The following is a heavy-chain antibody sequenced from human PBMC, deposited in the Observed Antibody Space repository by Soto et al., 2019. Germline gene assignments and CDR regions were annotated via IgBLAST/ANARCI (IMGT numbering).Heavy chain of an antibody. CDR3: ARDHKFGEPP. D-gene: IGHD3-10*01. CDR1: GFTFSSYA. J-gene: IGHJ5*02. V-gene: IGHV3-23*01. CDR2: ISGSGIST. Sequence: EVQLLESGGGLVQPGGSLRLSCAAYGFTFSSYAMSWVRQAPGKGLEWVSAISGSGISTYYADSVKGRFTISRDNSKNPLYLQMNSLRADDTAMYYCARDHKFGEPPWGQGTLVTVSS.